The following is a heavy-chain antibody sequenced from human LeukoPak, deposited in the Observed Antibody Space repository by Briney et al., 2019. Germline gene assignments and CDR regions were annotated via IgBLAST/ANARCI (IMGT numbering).Heavy chain of an antibody. CDR3: AREIAAAGTA. Sequence: GGSLRLSCAASGFTFSSYSMNWVRQAPGKGLEWVANIKQDGSEKFYVDSVKGRFTISRDNAKNSLYLQMNSLSADDTAVYYCAREIAAAGTAWGQGTLVTVSS. D-gene: IGHD6-13*01. CDR1: GFTFSSYS. V-gene: IGHV3-7*01. CDR2: IKQDGSEK. J-gene: IGHJ5*02.